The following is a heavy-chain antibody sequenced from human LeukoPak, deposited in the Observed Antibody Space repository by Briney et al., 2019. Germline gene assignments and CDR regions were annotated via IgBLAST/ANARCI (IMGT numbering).Heavy chain of an antibody. J-gene: IGHJ4*02. CDR1: GGSISDYY. Sequence: SETLSLTCAVYGGSISDYYWSWIRQPPGKGLEWIGSIYYSGSTYYNPSLKSRVTISVDTSKNQFSLKLSSVTAADTAVYYCAREPHYYDSSGYYNWGQGTLVTVSS. CDR2: IYYSGST. D-gene: IGHD3-22*01. V-gene: IGHV4-34*01. CDR3: AREPHYYDSSGYYN.